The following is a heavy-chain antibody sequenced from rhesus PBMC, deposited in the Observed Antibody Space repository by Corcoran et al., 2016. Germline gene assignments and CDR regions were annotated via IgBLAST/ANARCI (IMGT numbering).Heavy chain of an antibody. V-gene: IGHV4-165*01. CDR2: IYGSSWST. CDR1: GGPISSHY. CDR3: ARVHASGYYTGDY. D-gene: IGHD3-28*01. J-gene: IGHJ4*01. Sequence: QVQLQESGPGLVKPSETLSLTCAVSGGPISSHYCSWIRQPPGKGLEWIAYIYGSSWSTYYHPSLQGRLTISPGTSKNQFSLKLSSVTAAATAVYYCARVHASGYYTGDYWGQGVLVTVSS.